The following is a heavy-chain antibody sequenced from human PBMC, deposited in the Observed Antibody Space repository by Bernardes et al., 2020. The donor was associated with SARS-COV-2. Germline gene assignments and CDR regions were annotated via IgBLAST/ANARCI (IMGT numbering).Heavy chain of an antibody. CDR1: GFTFSSYS. CDR3: ARMLLGMDV. V-gene: IGHV3-48*01. D-gene: IGHD2-8*01. CDR2: ISSSSSTI. Sequence: GGSLRLSCAASGFTFSSYSMNWVRQAPGKGLEWVSYISSSSSTIYYADSVKGRFTISRDNAKNSLYLQMNSLRAEDTAVYYCARMLLGMDVWGQGTTVTVSS. J-gene: IGHJ6*02.